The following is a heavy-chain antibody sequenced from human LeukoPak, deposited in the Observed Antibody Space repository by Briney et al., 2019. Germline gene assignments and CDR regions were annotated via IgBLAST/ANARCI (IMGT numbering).Heavy chain of an antibody. D-gene: IGHD4-23*01. CDR2: IRGSDGST. Sequence: PGGSLRLSCAASGFPFSTYAMSWVRQAPGKGLEWVSSIRGSDGSTYYADSVKGRFAISRDNSKNTLYLQMNSLRAEDTALYYWAKAVNGAYGGLDYWGQETLATVSS. J-gene: IGHJ4*02. CDR1: GFPFSTYA. CDR3: AKAVNGAYGGLDY. V-gene: IGHV3-23*01.